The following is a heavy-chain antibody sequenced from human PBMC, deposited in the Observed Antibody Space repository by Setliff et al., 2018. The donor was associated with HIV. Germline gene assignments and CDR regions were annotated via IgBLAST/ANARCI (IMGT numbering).Heavy chain of an antibody. CDR2: ISSSGSPI. CDR3: ARVPVMATITYWYFDL. J-gene: IGHJ2*01. V-gene: IGHV3-48*03. Sequence: GGSMRLSCAASGFIFSSYEMNWVRQAPGKGREWVSYISSSGSPIHYADSVRGRCTISRDNAQKSLYLQMNSLIAEDTTIYYCARVPVMATITYWYFDLWGRGTLVTVSS. CDR1: GFIFSSYE. D-gene: IGHD5-12*01.